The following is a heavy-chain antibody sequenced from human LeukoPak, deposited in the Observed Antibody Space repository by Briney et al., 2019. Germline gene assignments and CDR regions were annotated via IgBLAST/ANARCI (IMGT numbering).Heavy chain of an antibody. J-gene: IGHJ5*02. CDR1: GYTFTGYY. Sequence: ASVKVSCKASGYTFTGYYMHWVRQAPGQGLEWMGWINPNSGGTSYAQKFQGRVTMTRDTSISTAYMELSRLRSDDTAVYYCARGTTMVRGTNWFDPWGQGTLVTVSS. D-gene: IGHD3-10*01. CDR2: INPNSGGT. CDR3: ARGTTMVRGTNWFDP. V-gene: IGHV1-2*02.